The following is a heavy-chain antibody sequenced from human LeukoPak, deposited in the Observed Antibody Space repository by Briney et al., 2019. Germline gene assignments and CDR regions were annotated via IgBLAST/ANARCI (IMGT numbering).Heavy chain of an antibody. D-gene: IGHD1-26*01. CDR2: ISYDGSNK. CDR1: GFTFRSYG. CDR3: ARGSGSHYVY. Sequence: GRSLRLSCVASGFTFRSYGMHWVRQAPGKGLEWVAVISYDGSNKYYADSVKGRFTISRDNSKNTLYLQMNSLRAEDTAVYYCARGSGSHYVYWGQGTLVTVSS. V-gene: IGHV3-30*03. J-gene: IGHJ4*02.